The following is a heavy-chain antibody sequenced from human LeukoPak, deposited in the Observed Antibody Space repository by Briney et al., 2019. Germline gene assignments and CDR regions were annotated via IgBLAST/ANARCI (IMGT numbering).Heavy chain of an antibody. V-gene: IGHV4-39*07. CDR1: GGSISSSSYY. Sequence: SETLSLTCTVSGGSISSSSYYWGWIRQPPGKGLEWIGSIYYSGSTSYNPSLKSRVTISVDTSKNQFSLKLSSVTAADTAVYYCAKDPADYWGQGTLVTVSS. CDR3: AKDPADY. J-gene: IGHJ4*02. CDR2: IYYSGST.